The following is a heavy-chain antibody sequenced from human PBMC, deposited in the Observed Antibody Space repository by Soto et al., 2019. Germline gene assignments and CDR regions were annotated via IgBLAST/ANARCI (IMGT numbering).Heavy chain of an antibody. V-gene: IGHV3-23*01. J-gene: IGHJ6*02. CDR2: ISGSAVST. CDR1: GFTFSSYA. Sequence: PGGSLRLSCAASGFTFSSYAMSWVRQAPGKGLEWVSAISGSAVSTYYADSVKGRFTISTDNSKSTLYLQMNSLRADDTAVYYCVKDPTSPPPTAPGHYGMDVWGQGTTVTVSS. CDR3: VKDPTSPPPTAPGHYGMDV. D-gene: IGHD5-18*01.